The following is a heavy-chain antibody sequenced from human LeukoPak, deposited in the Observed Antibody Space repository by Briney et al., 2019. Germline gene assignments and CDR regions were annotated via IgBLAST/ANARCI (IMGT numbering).Heavy chain of an antibody. V-gene: IGHV3-30*14. Sequence: GGSLRLSCAASGFTFSSYAMHWVRQAPGKGLEWVAVISYDGSNKYYADSVKGRFTISRDRSKNTLYLQMNSLRVEDTAVYYCARAPMTTEDYWGQGTLVTVSS. J-gene: IGHJ4*02. CDR2: ISYDGSNK. CDR1: GFTFSSYA. CDR3: ARAPMTTEDY. D-gene: IGHD4-17*01.